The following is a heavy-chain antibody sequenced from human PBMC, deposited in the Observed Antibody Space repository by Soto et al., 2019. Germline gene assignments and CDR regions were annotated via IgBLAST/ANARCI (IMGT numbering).Heavy chain of an antibody. J-gene: IGHJ4*02. V-gene: IGHV1-18*01. CDR1: GYTFTSYG. CDR2: ISAYNTNT. Sequence: ASVKVSCKASGYTFTSYGISWVRQAPGQGLEWMGWISAYNTNTNYAQKLQGRVTMSTDTSTSTSYMELRSLRSDDTAVYFCARDRLGATGDYWGQGTLVTVSS. D-gene: IGHD1-26*01. CDR3: ARDRLGATGDY.